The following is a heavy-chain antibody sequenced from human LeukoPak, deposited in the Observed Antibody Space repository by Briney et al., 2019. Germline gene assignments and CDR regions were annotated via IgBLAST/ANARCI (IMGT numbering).Heavy chain of an antibody. CDR2: MNPNSGNT. CDR1: GYTFTSYD. CDR3: ARGSSSYYYFDY. V-gene: IGHV1-8*01. J-gene: IGHJ4*02. D-gene: IGHD6-6*01. Sequence: ASVRVPCKASGYTFTSYDINWVRQAPGQGLEWMGWMNPNSGNTGYAQKFQGRVTMTRNTSISTAYMELSSLRSEDTAVYYCARGSSSYYYFDYWGQGTLVTVSS.